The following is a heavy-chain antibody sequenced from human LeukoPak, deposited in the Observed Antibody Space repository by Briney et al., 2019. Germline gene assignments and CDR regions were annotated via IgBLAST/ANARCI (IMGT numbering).Heavy chain of an antibody. CDR3: ARGNPSSGDAFDI. D-gene: IGHD6-19*01. Sequence: PSQTLSLTCTVSGGSISGYYCIWIRQHPGKGLEWVRYIYYSGSTSYNPSLRSRVTISVDTSKNQFSLKVSSVTASDTAVYYCARGNPSSGDAFDIWGRGTKVTVSS. V-gene: IGHV4-59*08. J-gene: IGHJ3*02. CDR2: IYYSGST. CDR1: GGSISGYY.